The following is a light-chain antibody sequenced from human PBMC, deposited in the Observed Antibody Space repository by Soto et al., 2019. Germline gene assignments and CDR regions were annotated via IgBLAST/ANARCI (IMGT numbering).Light chain of an antibody. CDR3: GTWDSSLSALYV. J-gene: IGLJ1*01. CDR1: SSNIGNNY. V-gene: IGLV1-51*02. Sequence: QSVLTQPPSVSAAPGQKVTISCSGSSSNIGNNYVSWYQQLPGTAPKLLIYENNKRPSGIPDRFSGSKSGTSATLGITGLQTGDEADNYCGTWDSSLSALYVFGTGTKVPVL. CDR2: ENN.